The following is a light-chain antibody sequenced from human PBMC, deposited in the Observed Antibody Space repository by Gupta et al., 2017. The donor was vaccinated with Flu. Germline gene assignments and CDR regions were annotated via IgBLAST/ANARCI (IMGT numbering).Light chain of an antibody. CDR1: QNIITW. J-gene: IGKJ1*01. V-gene: IGKV1-5*03. Sequence: VQMTQSPSTLSASVGDRVTITCRASQNIITWLAWFQQKPGKAPKALISKASNLETGDPSRFSDSGFGTEFTLTISSRQPDDFATYYCQQYSDGSPWTFGQGTKVGTK. CDR2: KAS. CDR3: QQYSDGSPWT.